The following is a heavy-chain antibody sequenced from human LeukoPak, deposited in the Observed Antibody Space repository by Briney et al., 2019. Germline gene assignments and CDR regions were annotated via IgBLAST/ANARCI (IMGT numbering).Heavy chain of an antibody. D-gene: IGHD3-10*01. CDR3: AKDLLRGYYGSGSYPG. Sequence: PGGSLRLSCAVSGFPFSSYAMSWVRQAPGKGLEWVSATRGDGGSAFYADSVQGRFTISRDNSKNTLYLQMNSLRAEDTAIYYCAKDLLRGYYGSGSYPGWGQGTLVTVSS. V-gene: IGHV3-23*01. J-gene: IGHJ4*02. CDR1: GFPFSSYA. CDR2: TRGDGGSA.